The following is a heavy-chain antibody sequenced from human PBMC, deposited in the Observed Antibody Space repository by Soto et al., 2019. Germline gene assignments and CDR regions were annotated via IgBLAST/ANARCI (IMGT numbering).Heavy chain of an antibody. V-gene: IGHV4-30-2*01. D-gene: IGHD6-6*01. CDR1: GGSISSGGYS. CDR2: IYHGGST. J-gene: IGHJ4*02. CDR3: AREEHSSCSFDS. Sequence: QLQLQESGSGLVKPSQTLSLTCAVSGGSISSGGYSWSWFRQPPGKGLEWIGDIYHGGSTYSNLSRMSRVPLSVDRPKTQCSLKRSSVPAAETAVYYCAREEHSSCSFDSCVQATLVTVSS.